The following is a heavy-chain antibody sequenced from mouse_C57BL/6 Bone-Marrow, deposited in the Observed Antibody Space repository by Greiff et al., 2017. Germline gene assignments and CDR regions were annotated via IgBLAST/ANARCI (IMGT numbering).Heavy chain of an antibody. CDR2: IYPRSGNT. CDR1: GYTFTSYG. Sequence: VQLQQSGAELARPGASVKLSCKASGYTFTSYGISWVKQRTGQGLEWIGEIYPRSGNTYYNEKVKGKATLTADKSASTAYMELRSLTSEDSAVSFCAILGEYDEDYGGQGTTLTVSS. J-gene: IGHJ2*01. V-gene: IGHV1-81*01. D-gene: IGHD2-12*01. CDR3: AILGEYDEDY.